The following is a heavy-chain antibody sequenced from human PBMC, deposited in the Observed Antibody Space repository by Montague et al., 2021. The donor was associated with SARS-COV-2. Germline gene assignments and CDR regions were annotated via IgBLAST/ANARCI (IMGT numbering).Heavy chain of an antibody. CDR1: GFTFSTHA. J-gene: IGHJ1*01. V-gene: IGHV3-21*04. CDR2: IGPGARVI. Sequence: SLRLSCAASGFTFSTHALTWVRQAPGKGLEWLSYIGPGARVIYYADSVKGRFTISRDDARRSIYLQMNSLRVEDTAMYYCSSHSWSFWFEDWGRGTLVSVYS. CDR3: SSHSWSFWFED. D-gene: IGHD1-26*01.